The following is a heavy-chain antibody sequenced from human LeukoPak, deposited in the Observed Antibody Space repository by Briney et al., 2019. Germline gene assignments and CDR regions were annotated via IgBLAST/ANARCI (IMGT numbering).Heavy chain of an antibody. CDR2: IRYDGSNK. CDR1: GFTLSHHG. CDR3: ARSLVPDGFYFDY. J-gene: IGHJ4*02. D-gene: IGHD2-8*02. V-gene: IGHV3-30*02. Sequence: EAGGSLRLSCTTSGFTLSHHGMHWVRQAPGKGLEWVAFIRYDGSNKYYADSVKGRFTISRDNSKNTLYLQMNSLRAEDTAVYYCARSLVPDGFYFDYWGQGTLVTVSS.